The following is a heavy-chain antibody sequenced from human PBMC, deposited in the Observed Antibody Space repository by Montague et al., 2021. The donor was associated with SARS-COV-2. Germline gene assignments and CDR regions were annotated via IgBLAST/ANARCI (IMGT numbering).Heavy chain of an antibody. D-gene: IGHD3-22*01. CDR1: GVSISGGSYY. Sequence: ETLSLTCSVSGVSISGGSYYWSWVRQPPGKGLEWIGYVYHTGSTNYNPSLKSRVTLSIDTSKNQFSLNLTSVTAADTAVYYCVREKYYFDDSGSKWGQGTLVTV. CDR2: VYHTGST. CDR3: VREKYYFDDSGSK. J-gene: IGHJ4*02. V-gene: IGHV4-61*01.